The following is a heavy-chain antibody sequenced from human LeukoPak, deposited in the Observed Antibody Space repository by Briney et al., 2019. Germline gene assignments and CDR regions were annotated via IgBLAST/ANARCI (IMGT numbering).Heavy chain of an antibody. CDR1: VLTFSIYS. D-gene: IGHD4-23*01. CDR3: ARQRIQYGGKKGSFDY. J-gene: IGHJ4*02. Sequence: GGSLTLSCAPSVLTFSIYSMNWVRQAPGKGREWVSSISSSSSYIYYADSVKGRFTISRDNAKNSLYLQMNSLRAEDTAVYYCARQRIQYGGKKGSFDYWGQGTLVTVSS. CDR2: ISSSSSYI. V-gene: IGHV3-21*01.